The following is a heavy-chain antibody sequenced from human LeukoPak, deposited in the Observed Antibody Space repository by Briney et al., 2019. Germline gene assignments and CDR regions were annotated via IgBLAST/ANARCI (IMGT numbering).Heavy chain of an antibody. CDR2: ISYSGST. D-gene: IGHD3-10*01. J-gene: IGHJ4*02. CDR3: ARGKDGSGNYYDY. V-gene: IGHV4-39*07. Sequence: SETLSLTCTVSGGPISSSSYYWGWIRQPPGKGLESIGIISYSGSTYYNPSLKSRVTISVDTSKNQFSLKFSSVTAADTAVYYCARGKDGSGNYYDYWGQGTLVTVSS. CDR1: GGPISSSSYY.